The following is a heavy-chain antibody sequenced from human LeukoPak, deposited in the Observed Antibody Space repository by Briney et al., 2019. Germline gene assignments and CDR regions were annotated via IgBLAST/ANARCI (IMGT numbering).Heavy chain of an antibody. D-gene: IGHD2-2*01. Sequence: SETLSLTCAVYGGAFRGYYWSWIRQPPGKGLEWIGEINHSGSTNYSPSLKSRVTISLDTSMKKFSLKLNSVTAADTAVYYCATTERCSTTCPLDYWGQGTLVTVSS. CDR2: INHSGST. V-gene: IGHV4-34*01. J-gene: IGHJ4*02. CDR1: GGAFRGYY. CDR3: ATTERCSTTCPLDY.